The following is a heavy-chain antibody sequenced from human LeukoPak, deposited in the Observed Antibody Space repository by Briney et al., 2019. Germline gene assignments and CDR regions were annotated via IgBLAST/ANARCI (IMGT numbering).Heavy chain of an antibody. CDR2: IYSDGST. Sequence: QPGGSLRLSCAASGLTVSSNYMSWVRQAPGKGLEWVSVIYSDGSTYYAESVKGRFTISRDYSKNTLYLQMNSLRAEDTAVYYCARGAGGSYPFDYWGQGTLVTVSS. CDR1: GLTVSSNY. V-gene: IGHV3-53*01. J-gene: IGHJ4*02. CDR3: ARGAGGSYPFDY. D-gene: IGHD1-26*01.